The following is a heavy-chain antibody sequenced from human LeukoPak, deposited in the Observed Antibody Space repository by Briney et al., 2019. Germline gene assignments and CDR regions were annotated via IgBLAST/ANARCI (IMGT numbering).Heavy chain of an antibody. V-gene: IGHV3-7*01. CDR3: AREGSYGAFDI. CDR1: GFTVSSNY. Sequence: GGSLRLSCAASGFTVSSNYMSWVRQAPGKGLEWVANIKQDGSEKYYVDSVKGRFTISRDNAKNSLYLQMNSLRAEDTAVYYCAREGSYGAFDIWGQGTMVTVSS. D-gene: IGHD1-26*01. CDR2: IKQDGSEK. J-gene: IGHJ3*02.